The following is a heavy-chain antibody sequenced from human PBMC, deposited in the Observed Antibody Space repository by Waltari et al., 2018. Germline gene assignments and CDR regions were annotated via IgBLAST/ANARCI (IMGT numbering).Heavy chain of an antibody. CDR1: GFTFGDYA. CDR3: TRGWAVVGD. J-gene: IGHJ4*02. Sequence: EVQLVESGGGLVQPGRSLRLSCTASGFTFGDYAMSWVRQAPGKVLEWVGFIRSKAYGGTTEYAASVKGRFTISRDDSKSIAYLQMNSLKTGDTAVYYCTRGWAVVGDWGQGTLVTVSS. V-gene: IGHV3-49*04. CDR2: IRSKAYGGTT. D-gene: IGHD1-26*01.